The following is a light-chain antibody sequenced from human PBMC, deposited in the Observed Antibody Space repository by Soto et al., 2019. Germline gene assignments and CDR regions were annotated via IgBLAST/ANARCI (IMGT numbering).Light chain of an antibody. CDR3: SSYTSSSTVV. CDR2: EVS. CDR1: SSDVGGYNY. V-gene: IGLV2-14*01. Sequence: QSVLTQPASVSGSPGQSITISYTGTSSDVGGYNYVSWYQQHPGKAPKLMIYEVSNRPSGVSIRFSGSKSGNTASLTISGLQAEDEADYYCSSYTSSSTVVFGGGTKLTVL. J-gene: IGLJ2*01.